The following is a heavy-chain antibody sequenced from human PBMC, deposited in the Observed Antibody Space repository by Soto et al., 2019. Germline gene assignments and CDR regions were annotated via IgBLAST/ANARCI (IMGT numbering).Heavy chain of an antibody. D-gene: IGHD5-12*01. CDR1: GFTFSSYA. Sequence: GGSLRLSCAASGFTFSSYAMSWVRQAPGKGLEWVSAISGSGGSTYYADSVKGRFTISRDNSKNTLYLQMNSLRAEDTVVYYCAKPDIVATIADAFDIWGQGTMVTVSS. CDR2: ISGSGGST. V-gene: IGHV3-23*01. J-gene: IGHJ3*02. CDR3: AKPDIVATIADAFDI.